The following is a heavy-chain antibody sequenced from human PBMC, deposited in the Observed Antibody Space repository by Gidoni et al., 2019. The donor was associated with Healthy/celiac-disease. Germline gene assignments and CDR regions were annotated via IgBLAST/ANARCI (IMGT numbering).Heavy chain of an antibody. J-gene: IGHJ4*02. CDR1: GFTLSNFW. CDR2: MNQDGSEN. CDR3: ARGSGWYFY. V-gene: IGHV3-7*03. Sequence: VQLVESGGGLVQPGRSLRLSCAASGFTLSNFWMTWVRQAPGKGLEWVANMNQDGSENYYVDSVKGRFTISRDNAKNSLYLQMNSLRAEDTAVYYCARGSGWYFYWGQGTLVPVSS. D-gene: IGHD6-19*01.